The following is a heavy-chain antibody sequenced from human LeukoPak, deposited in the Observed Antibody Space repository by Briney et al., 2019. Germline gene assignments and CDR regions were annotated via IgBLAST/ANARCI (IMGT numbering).Heavy chain of an antibody. J-gene: IGHJ4*02. CDR3: TRGPATDYYDTSGYCDY. Sequence: GGSLRLSCAASGFTLSNYAMHWVRQAPGKGLEWVTNISFDGRNTHYVDSVKGRFTISRDNSKNTLYLQMSSLRPEDTAVYYCTRGPATDYYDTSGYCDYWGQGTLGTVSS. CDR1: GFTLSNYA. CDR2: ISFDGRNT. D-gene: IGHD3-22*01. V-gene: IGHV3-30*04.